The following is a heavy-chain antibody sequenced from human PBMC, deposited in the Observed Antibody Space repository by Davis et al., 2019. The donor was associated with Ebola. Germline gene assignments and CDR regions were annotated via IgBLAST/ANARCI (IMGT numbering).Heavy chain of an antibody. CDR2: ISSRGNNA. V-gene: IGHV3-30*18. D-gene: IGHD3-3*01. Sequence: GGSLRLSCAASGFAFSRYGMHWVRQAPGKGLEWVAFISSRGNNAYYADFVKGRFTISRDNSKNTLYLQMNSLRAEDTAVYYCAKGLTIFGVVIIYDYFDYWGQGTLVTVSS. CDR1: GFAFSRYG. CDR3: AKGLTIFGVVIIYDYFDY. J-gene: IGHJ4*02.